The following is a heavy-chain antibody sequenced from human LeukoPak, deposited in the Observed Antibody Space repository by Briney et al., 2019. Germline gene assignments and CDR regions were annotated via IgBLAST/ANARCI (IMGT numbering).Heavy chain of an antibody. CDR3: ARNRVLRYFDWFSNYYYYGMDV. Sequence: ASVKVSCKASGYTFTSYDINWVRQATGQGLEWMGWMNPNSGNTGYAQKFQGRVTMTRNTSISTAYMELSSLRSEDTAVYYCARNRVLRYFDWFSNYYYYGMDVWGQGTTVTVSS. J-gene: IGHJ6*02. V-gene: IGHV1-8*01. CDR1: GYTFTSYD. CDR2: MNPNSGNT. D-gene: IGHD3-9*01.